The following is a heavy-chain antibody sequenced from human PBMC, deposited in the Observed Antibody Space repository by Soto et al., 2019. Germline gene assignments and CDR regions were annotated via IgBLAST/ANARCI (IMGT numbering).Heavy chain of an antibody. CDR2: INHSGST. V-gene: IGHV4-34*01. CDR3: ARGGYFSGGSCYDPVYYFDY. Sequence: SETLSLTCAVYGGSFSGYYWSWIRQPPGKGLGWIGEINHSGSTNYNPSLKSRVTISVDTSKNQFSLKLSSVTAADTAVYYCARGGYFSGGSCYDPVYYFDYCGQGALVTVSS. D-gene: IGHD2-15*01. J-gene: IGHJ4*02. CDR1: GGSFSGYY.